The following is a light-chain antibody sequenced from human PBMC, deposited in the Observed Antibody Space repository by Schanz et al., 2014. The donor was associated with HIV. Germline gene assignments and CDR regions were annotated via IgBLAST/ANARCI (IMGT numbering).Light chain of an antibody. V-gene: IGKV3D-15*01. CDR3: QKYNRAPYT. Sequence: VLTQSPATLSVYPGERVTLSCRTTQIISTSLAWYQQRPGQPPRLLLYGASSRATGIPDRFSGSGSGTDFTLTISGLEPEDFATYYCQKYNRAPYTFGGGTRVETK. CDR1: QIISTS. J-gene: IGKJ4*01. CDR2: GAS.